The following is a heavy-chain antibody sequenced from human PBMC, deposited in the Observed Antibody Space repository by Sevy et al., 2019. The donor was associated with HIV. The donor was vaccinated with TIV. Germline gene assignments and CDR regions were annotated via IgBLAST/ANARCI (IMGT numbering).Heavy chain of an antibody. CDR2: IYYSGST. D-gene: IGHD3-22*01. Sequence: SETLSLTCTVSGGSISSGGYYWSWIRQHPGKGLEWIGYIYYSGSTYYNPSLKSRVTISVDTSKNQFSLKLSSVTAADTAVYYCARGRSHDSSGYYPSYNWFDPWGQGTLVTVSS. CDR1: GGSISSGGYY. V-gene: IGHV4-31*03. CDR3: ARGRSHDSSGYYPSYNWFDP. J-gene: IGHJ5*02.